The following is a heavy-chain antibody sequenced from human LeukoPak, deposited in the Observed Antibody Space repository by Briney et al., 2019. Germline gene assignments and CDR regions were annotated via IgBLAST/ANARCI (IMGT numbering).Heavy chain of an antibody. CDR1: GGSISSYY. V-gene: IGHV4-59*08. Sequence: PSETLSLTCTVSGGSISSYYWSWIRQPPGKGLEWIGSIHYSGSTNYNPSLKSRVTISVDTSKNQFSLKLSSVTAADTAVYYCARRTVIAARPSYYYGMDVWGQGTTVTVSS. CDR2: IHYSGST. D-gene: IGHD6-6*01. J-gene: IGHJ6*02. CDR3: ARRTVIAARPSYYYGMDV.